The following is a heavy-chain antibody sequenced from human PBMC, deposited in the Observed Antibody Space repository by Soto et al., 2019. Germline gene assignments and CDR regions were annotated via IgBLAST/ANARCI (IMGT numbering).Heavy chain of an antibody. V-gene: IGHV4-59*01. CDR3: ARDIMGTTYYYYGMDV. J-gene: IGHJ6*02. CDR2: IYYSGST. Sequence: PSETLSLTCTVSGGSISSYYWSWIRQPPGKGLEWIGYIYYSGSTNYNPSLKSRVTISVDTSKNQFSLKLSSVTAADTAVYYCARDIMGTTYYYYGMDVWGQGTTVTVS. D-gene: IGHD1-7*01. CDR1: GGSISSYY.